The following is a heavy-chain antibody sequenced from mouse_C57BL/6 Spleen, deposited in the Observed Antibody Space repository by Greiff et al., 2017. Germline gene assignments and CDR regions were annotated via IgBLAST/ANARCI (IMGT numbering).Heavy chain of an antibody. CDR2: IRNKANGYTT. CDR3: ARSPYYYGSSPPFDV. D-gene: IGHD1-1*01. CDR1: GFTFTDYY. Sequence: EVQLQESGGGLVQPGGSLSLSCAASGFTFTDYYMSWVRQPPGKALEWLGFIRNKANGYTTEYSASVKGRFTISRDNSQSILYLQMNALRAEDSATYYCARSPYYYGSSPPFDVWGTGTTVTVSS. V-gene: IGHV7-3*01. J-gene: IGHJ1*03.